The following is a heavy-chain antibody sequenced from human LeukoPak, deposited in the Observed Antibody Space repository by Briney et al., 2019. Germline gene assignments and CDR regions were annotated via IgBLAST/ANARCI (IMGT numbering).Heavy chain of an antibody. CDR3: PQGGSPVVFDY. D-gene: IGHD1-26*01. CDR2: INTDGSST. CDR1: GFTFSSYY. J-gene: IGHJ4*02. V-gene: IGHV3-74*01. Sequence: GESLRLSCPASGFTFSSYYMHWVRQPAAKELLWVSRINTDGSSTKYAGSVRGRPIIYRHNAKNTQYLQMNRQRARHTYVFFCPQGGSPVVFDYWGEGNLVTVSS.